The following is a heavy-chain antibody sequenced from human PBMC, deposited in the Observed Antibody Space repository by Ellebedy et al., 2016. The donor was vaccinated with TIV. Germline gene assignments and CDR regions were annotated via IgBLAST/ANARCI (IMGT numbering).Heavy chain of an antibody. J-gene: IGHJ4*02. CDR3: ARDPTTFLRYGNFDC. CDR2: ITGGGDTT. V-gene: IGHV3-23*01. CDR1: GFTFSSHG. D-gene: IGHD3-9*01. Sequence: GESLKISCAASGFTFSSHGMAWVRQAPGKGLESLSGITGGGDTTYYADSVQGRFTIARDNAKHSVLLQMNSLRADDTAVYFCARDPTTFLRYGNFDCWGQGTLVTVSS.